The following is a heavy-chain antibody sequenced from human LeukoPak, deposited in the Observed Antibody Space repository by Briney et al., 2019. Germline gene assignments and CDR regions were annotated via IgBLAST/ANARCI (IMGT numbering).Heavy chain of an antibody. J-gene: IGHJ5*02. D-gene: IGHD3-10*01. CDR2: IRYDGSNK. Sequence: GGSLRLSCAASGFTLSNAWMNWVRQAPGKGLEWVAFIRYDGSNKYYADSVKGRFTISRDNSKNTLYLQMNSLRAEDTAVYYCAKEGPGFGDLPASWGQGTLVTVSS. CDR1: GFTLSNAW. CDR3: AKEGPGFGDLPAS. V-gene: IGHV3-30*02.